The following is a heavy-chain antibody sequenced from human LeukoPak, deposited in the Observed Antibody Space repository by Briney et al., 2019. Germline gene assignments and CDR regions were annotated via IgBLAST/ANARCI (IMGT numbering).Heavy chain of an antibody. CDR2: ISAYVGHT. J-gene: IGHJ6*02. Sequence: ASVKVSCKASGFTFTSYVFTWVRQAPGQGLEWMGWISAYVGHTDYTQKLQGRVTLTTDTSTSTAYMELLSLRSDDTAVYFCARARVASHPFYYYAMDVWGQGTTVTVPS. V-gene: IGHV1-18*01. CDR1: GFTFTSYV. CDR3: ARARVASHPFYYYAMDV. D-gene: IGHD5-12*01.